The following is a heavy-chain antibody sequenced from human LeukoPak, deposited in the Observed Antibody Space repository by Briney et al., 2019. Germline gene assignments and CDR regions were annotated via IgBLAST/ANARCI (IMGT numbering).Heavy chain of an antibody. D-gene: IGHD6-6*01. J-gene: IGHJ5*02. CDR2: IYYSGST. V-gene: IGHV4-59*11. CDR3: ASSARPSGWFDP. CDR1: GGSISSHY. Sequence: SETLSLTCIVSGGSISSHYWSWIRQPPGKGLEWIGYIYYSGSTNYNPSLKSRVTISVDTSKNQFSLKLSSVTAADTAVYYCASSARPSGWFDPWGQGTLVTVSS.